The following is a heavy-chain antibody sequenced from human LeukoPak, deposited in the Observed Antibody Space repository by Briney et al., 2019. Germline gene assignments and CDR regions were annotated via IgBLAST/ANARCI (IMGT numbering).Heavy chain of an antibody. V-gene: IGHV3-66*04. Sequence: GGSLRLSCSASGFTVSSNYMSWVRQAPGKGLEWVSVIYSGGSTYYSDSVKGRLTISRDTSKNMVYLQMNSMRAEDTAVYYCAGLGYYGMDVWGQGTTVTVSS. CDR1: GFTVSSNY. CDR3: AGLGYYGMDV. J-gene: IGHJ6*02. CDR2: IYSGGST.